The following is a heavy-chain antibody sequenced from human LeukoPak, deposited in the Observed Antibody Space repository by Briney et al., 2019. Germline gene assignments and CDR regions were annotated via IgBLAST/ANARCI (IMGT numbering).Heavy chain of an antibody. CDR1: GGSISSYY. Sequence: SETLSLTCTVSGGSISSYYWRWIRQPAGKGLEWIGRIYTSGSTNYNPSLKSRVTMSVDTSKNQFSLKLSSVTAADTAVYYCASYTSAAGNRNWFDPWGQGTLVTVSS. CDR2: IYTSGST. CDR3: ASYTSAAGNRNWFDP. D-gene: IGHD6-13*01. V-gene: IGHV4-4*07. J-gene: IGHJ5*02.